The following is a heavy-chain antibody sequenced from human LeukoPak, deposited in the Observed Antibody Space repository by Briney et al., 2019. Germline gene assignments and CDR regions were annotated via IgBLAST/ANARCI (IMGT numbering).Heavy chain of an antibody. Sequence: GGSLRLSCAASGFTFSSYSMLWVRQAPGKGLEWVSYIRSSSSTIYYADSVKGRFTISRDNAKNSLYLQMNTLRAEDTAVYYCARDRHKYNYDSGGYPPYWGQGTLVTVSS. J-gene: IGHJ4*02. CDR2: IRSSSSTI. D-gene: IGHD3-22*01. CDR1: GFTFSSYS. CDR3: ARDRHKYNYDSGGYPPY. V-gene: IGHV3-48*01.